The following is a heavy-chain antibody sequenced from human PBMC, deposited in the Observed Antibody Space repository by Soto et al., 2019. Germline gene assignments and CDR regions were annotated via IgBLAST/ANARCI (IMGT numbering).Heavy chain of an antibody. CDR1: GYTFTSYA. Sequence: GASVKVSCKAPGYTFTSYAMHWVRQAPGQSLEWMGWINPGNGNTKYSQKFQGRVTITRDTSASTAYMELSSLRSEDMAVYYCARDEVFGSWYYVDCWGQGTLVTVPQ. CDR2: INPGNGNT. D-gene: IGHD6-13*01. CDR3: ARDEVFGSWYYVDC. J-gene: IGHJ4*02. V-gene: IGHV1-3*01.